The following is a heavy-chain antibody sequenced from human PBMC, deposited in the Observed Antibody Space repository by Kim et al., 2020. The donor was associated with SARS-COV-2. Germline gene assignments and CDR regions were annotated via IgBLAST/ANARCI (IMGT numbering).Heavy chain of an antibody. V-gene: IGHV3-23*01. CDR2: ISGSGGST. Sequence: GGSLRLSCAASGFTFSSYAMSWVRQAPGKGLEWVSAISGSGGSTYYADSVKGRFTISRDNSKNTLYLQMNSLRAEDTAVYYCAKDYDSXSSSWYPPGXTXXXWGQGTXXTXS. D-gene: IGHD6-13*01. J-gene: IGHJ6*02. CDR3: AKDYDSXSSSWYPPGXTXXX. CDR1: GFTFSSYA.